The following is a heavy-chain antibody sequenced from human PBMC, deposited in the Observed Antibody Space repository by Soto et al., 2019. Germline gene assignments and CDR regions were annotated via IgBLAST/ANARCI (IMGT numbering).Heavy chain of an antibody. V-gene: IGHV1-3*01. CDR2: INAANGDT. CDR1: GYTFTSYG. D-gene: IGHD6-13*01. CDR3: VRRHVSATGIDWFDP. Sequence: GASVEVSCKASGYTFTSYGIHWVRQAPGQRLEFMGWINAANGDTKYSPKFQGRVTITRDTSASTAYMELSSLRSEDTAVYYCVRRHVSATGIDWFDPWGQGTLVTVSS. J-gene: IGHJ5*02.